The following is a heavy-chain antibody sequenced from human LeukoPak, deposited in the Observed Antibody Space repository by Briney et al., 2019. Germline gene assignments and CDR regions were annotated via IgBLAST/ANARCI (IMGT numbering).Heavy chain of an antibody. CDR3: ARDANTAMDSYYFDY. J-gene: IGHJ4*02. D-gene: IGHD5-18*01. CDR1: GFTFSSYS. V-gene: IGHV3-21*01. CDR2: ISSSSYI. Sequence: GGSLRLSCAASGFTFSSYSMNWVRQAPGKGLEWVSSISSSSYIYYADSVKGRFTISRDNAKNSLYLQMNSLRAEDTAVYYCARDANTAMDSYYFDYWGQGTLVTVSS.